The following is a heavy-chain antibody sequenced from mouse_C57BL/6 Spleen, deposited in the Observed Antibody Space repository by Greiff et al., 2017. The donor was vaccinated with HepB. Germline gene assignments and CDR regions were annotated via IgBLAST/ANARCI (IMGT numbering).Heavy chain of an antibody. D-gene: IGHD2-1*01. V-gene: IGHV1-82*01. CDR3: ARPLLKGYAMDY. CDR2: LYPGDGDT. J-gene: IGHJ4*01. Sequence: VQLQQSGPELVKPGASVKISCKASGYAFSSSWMNWVKQRPGKGLEWIGRLYPGDGDTNYNGKFKGKATLTADKSSSTAYMQRSSLTSEDSAVYFCARPLLKGYAMDYWGQGTSVTVSS. CDR1: GYAFSSSW.